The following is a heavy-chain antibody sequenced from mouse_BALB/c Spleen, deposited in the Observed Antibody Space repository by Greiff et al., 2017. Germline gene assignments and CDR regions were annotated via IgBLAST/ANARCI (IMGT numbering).Heavy chain of an antibody. Sequence: EVKLMESGGDLVKPGGSLKLSCAASGFTFSSYGMSWVRQTPDKRLEWVATISSGGSYTYYPDSVKGRFTISRDNAKNTLYLQMSSLKSEDTAMYYCARQGVITTGEYAMDYWGQGTSVTVSS. CDR3: ARQGVITTGEYAMDY. CDR1: GFTFSSYG. CDR2: ISSGGSYT. D-gene: IGHD1-1*01. V-gene: IGHV5-6*01. J-gene: IGHJ4*01.